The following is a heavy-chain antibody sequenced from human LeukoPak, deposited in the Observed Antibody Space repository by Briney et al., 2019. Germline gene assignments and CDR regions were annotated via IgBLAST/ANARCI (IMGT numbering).Heavy chain of an antibody. V-gene: IGHV4-39*01. J-gene: IGHJ4*02. Sequence: PSETLSFTCTVSGGSISSSSYYWGWIRQPPGKGLEWIGSIYYSGDTYYNPSLKSRVTISVDTSKNQFSLKLSSVTAADTAVYYCARHSGMTTVTAYLDCWGQGTLVTVSS. D-gene: IGHD4-17*01. CDR2: IYYSGDT. CDR3: ARHSGMTTVTAYLDC. CDR1: GGSISSSSYY.